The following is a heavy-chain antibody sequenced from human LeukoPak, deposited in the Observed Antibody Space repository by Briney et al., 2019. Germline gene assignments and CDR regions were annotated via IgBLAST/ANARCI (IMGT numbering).Heavy chain of an antibody. Sequence: PGGSLRLSCAASGFTFDDYAMHWVRQAPGKGLEWVSGISWNSGSIGYADSVKGRFTISRDNAKNSLYLQMNSLRAEDTALYYCAKDMESGQAYYYYGMDVWGQGTTVTVSS. CDR1: GFTFDDYA. CDR3: AKDMESGQAYYYYGMDV. D-gene: IGHD3-3*01. J-gene: IGHJ6*02. CDR2: ISWNSGSI. V-gene: IGHV3-9*01.